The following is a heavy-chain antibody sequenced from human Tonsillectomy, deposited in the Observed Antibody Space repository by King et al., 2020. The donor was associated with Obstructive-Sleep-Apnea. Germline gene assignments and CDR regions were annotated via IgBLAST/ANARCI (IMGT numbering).Heavy chain of an antibody. Sequence: VQLVESGGNLVQPGGSLRVSCAASGFTFSRFWMSWVRQAPGKGLEWVANINQDGSDRNYADSVKGRFTVSRDNVKNSLYLQMNSLSPEDTAVYYCVREPHYLDYWGQGTLVTVSS. V-gene: IGHV3-7*03. CDR3: VREPHYLDY. CDR1: GFTFSRFW. CDR2: INQDGSDR. J-gene: IGHJ4*02.